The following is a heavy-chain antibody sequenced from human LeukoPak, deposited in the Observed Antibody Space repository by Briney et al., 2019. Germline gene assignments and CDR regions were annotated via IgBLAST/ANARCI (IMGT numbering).Heavy chain of an antibody. Sequence: GGSLRLSCAASGFTFSSYSMNWVRRAPGKGLEWVSYISSSSSTIYYADSVKGRFTISRDNAKNSLYLQMNSLRAEDTAVYYCARNEGYCSGGSCLRFDPWGQGTLVTVSS. D-gene: IGHD2-15*01. CDR3: ARNEGYCSGGSCLRFDP. J-gene: IGHJ5*02. CDR1: GFTFSSYS. CDR2: ISSSSSTI. V-gene: IGHV3-48*01.